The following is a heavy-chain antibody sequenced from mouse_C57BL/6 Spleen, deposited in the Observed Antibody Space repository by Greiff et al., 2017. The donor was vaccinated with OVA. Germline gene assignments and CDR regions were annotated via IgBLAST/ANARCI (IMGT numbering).Heavy chain of an antibody. V-gene: IGHV1-55*01. D-gene: IGHD2-1*01. CDR2: IYPGSGCT. CDR3: ARGRGNYEYYVDD. Sequence: VQLQQSGAVLVKPGASVKMSCKASGYTFTNYWINWVKQRPGQGLEWIGDIYPGSGCTNYNEKFKGKATLTVDTSSSTAYMQLSSLTSEDSAVYYCARGRGNYEYYVDDWGQGTTRSVSS. J-gene: IGHJ2*01. CDR1: GYTFTNYW.